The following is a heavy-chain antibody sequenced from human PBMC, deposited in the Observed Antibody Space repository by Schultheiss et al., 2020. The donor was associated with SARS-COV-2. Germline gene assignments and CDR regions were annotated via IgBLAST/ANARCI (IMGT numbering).Heavy chain of an antibody. CDR2: INHSGST. D-gene: IGHD1-26*01. CDR3: VRVVGGPTFEAFFGMDV. CDR1: GGSISSSNW. V-gene: IGHV4-4*02. J-gene: IGHJ6*02. Sequence: SETLSLTCAVSGGSISSSNWWSWVRQPPGKGLECIVEINHSGSTNYNQSIKSRVTISVDTSKNQLSLKLSSVTAADTAVYYCVRVVGGPTFEAFFGMDVWGQGTTVTVSS.